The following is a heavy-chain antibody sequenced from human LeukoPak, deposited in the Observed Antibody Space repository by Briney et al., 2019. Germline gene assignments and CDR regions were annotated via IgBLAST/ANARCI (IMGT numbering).Heavy chain of an antibody. CDR3: ARGETYSSGWPYFDY. J-gene: IGHJ4*02. Sequence: SETLSLTCTVSGGSISTYFWSWIRQPPGKGLEWIGYIYHDGSINYNPSLNRRVAISVDTSQNEFSPKLTSVTAADTAVYYCARGETYSSGWPYFDYWGQGTLVTVSS. V-gene: IGHV4-59*12. D-gene: IGHD6-19*01. CDR1: GGSISTYF. CDR2: IYHDGSI.